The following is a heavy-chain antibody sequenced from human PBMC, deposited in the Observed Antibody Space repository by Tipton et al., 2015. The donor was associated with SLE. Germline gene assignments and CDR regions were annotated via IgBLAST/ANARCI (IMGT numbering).Heavy chain of an antibody. CDR2: IYYTGKT. J-gene: IGHJ5*02. D-gene: IGHD1-26*01. CDR1: RGFITNNRYF. Sequence: TLSLTCTVSRGFITNNRYFWGWIRQPPGTGLEWIGSIYYTGKTSYNPSLTSRISISVDTSKNQVSLKLTSVTAADTAVYYCARAWDVLPADLWASDNWFDPWGQGTLVTVSS. V-gene: IGHV4-39*01. CDR3: ARAWDVLPADLWASDNWFDP.